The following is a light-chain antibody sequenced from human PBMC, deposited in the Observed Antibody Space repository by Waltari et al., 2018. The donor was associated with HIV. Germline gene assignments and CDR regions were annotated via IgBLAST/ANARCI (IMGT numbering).Light chain of an antibody. CDR2: SNN. V-gene: IGLV1-44*01. CDR1: SSNLGSNT. J-gene: IGLJ3*02. Sequence: QSVLTQPPSASGTPGQRVTSPCSGRSSNLGSNTIRWYQQPPGTAPNLFIHSNNQRPSGVPDRVSGSKSGTSASLAISGLQSEDEADYYCAAWDDSLNGWVFGGGTKLTVV. CDR3: AAWDDSLNGWV.